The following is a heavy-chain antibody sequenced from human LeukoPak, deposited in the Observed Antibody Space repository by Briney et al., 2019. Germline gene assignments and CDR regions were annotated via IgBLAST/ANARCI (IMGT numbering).Heavy chain of an antibody. J-gene: IGHJ4*02. CDR3: AKDRSRYSGYGPRSYYFDY. D-gene: IGHD5-12*01. V-gene: IGHV3-23*01. Sequence: GGSLSLSCAASGFTLSSYAMSWARQAAGKGVEGVSAISGGGGSTYYADSVKGRFTISRDNCKDTLYLQVNSLSTEDTAVYYCAKDRSRYSGYGPRSYYFDYWGQGTLVSVSS. CDR2: ISGGGGST. CDR1: GFTLSSYA.